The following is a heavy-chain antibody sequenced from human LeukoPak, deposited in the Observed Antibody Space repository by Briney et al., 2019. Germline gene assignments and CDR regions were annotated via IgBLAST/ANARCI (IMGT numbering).Heavy chain of an antibody. CDR2: ISGSGNYT. J-gene: IGHJ6*02. Sequence: PGRSLRLSCAASGFIFSSYAMNWVRQAPGKGLEWVSGISGSGNYTYAADSVKGRLTVSRDNSKNTVFLQMNSLRAEDTAVYYCARSRRDNYYYYYGMDVWGQGTTVTVSS. D-gene: IGHD5-24*01. CDR1: GFIFSSYA. V-gene: IGHV3-23*01. CDR3: ARSRRDNYYYYYGMDV.